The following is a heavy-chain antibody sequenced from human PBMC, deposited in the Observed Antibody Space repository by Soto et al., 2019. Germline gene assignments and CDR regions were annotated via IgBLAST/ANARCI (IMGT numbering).Heavy chain of an antibody. V-gene: IGHV5-51*01. Sequence: PGESLKISCKGPGYSFTSYWIGWVRQMPGKGLEWMGIIYPGDSDTGYSPSFQGQVTISADKSISTAYLQWSSLKASDTAMYYCARHPRVRGVTKPTSRALHYYMDVWGKGTTVTVSS. D-gene: IGHD3-10*01. CDR2: IYPGDSDT. J-gene: IGHJ6*03. CDR3: ARHPRVRGVTKPTSRALHYYMDV. CDR1: GYSFTSYW.